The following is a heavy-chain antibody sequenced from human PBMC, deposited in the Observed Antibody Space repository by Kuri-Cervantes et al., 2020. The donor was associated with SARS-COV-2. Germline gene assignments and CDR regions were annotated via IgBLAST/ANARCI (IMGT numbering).Heavy chain of an antibody. J-gene: IGHJ6*03. V-gene: IGHV3-7*01. Sequence: GGSLRLSCAASRFTFSSYWMSWVRQAPGKGLEWVANIKQDGSEKYYVDSVKGRFTISRDNAKNSLYLQMNSLRAEDTAVYYCARAAGGLLGLYYYYYMDVWGKGTTVTVSS. CDR2: IKQDGSEK. CDR1: RFTFSSYW. D-gene: IGHD3-10*01. CDR3: ARAAGGLLGLYYYYYMDV.